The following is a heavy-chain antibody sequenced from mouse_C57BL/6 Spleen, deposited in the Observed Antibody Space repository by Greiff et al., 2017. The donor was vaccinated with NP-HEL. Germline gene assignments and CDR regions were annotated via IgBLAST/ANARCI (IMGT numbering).Heavy chain of an antibody. Sequence: EVQLQQSGAELVKPGASVKLSCTASGFNIKDYYMHWVKQRTEQGLEWIGRIDPEDGETKYAPKFQGKATLTADTSSNTAYLQLSSLTSEGTAVYYWARGGIGVFYYAMDYWGQGTSVTVSS. J-gene: IGHJ4*01. CDR1: GFNIKDYY. CDR2: IDPEDGET. CDR3: ARGGIGVFYYAMDY. V-gene: IGHV14-2*01.